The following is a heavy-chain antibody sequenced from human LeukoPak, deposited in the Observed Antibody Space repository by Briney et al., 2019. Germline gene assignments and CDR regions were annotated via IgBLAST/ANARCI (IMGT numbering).Heavy chain of an antibody. CDR2: ISGSGGST. V-gene: IGHV3-23*01. CDR3: AKYVFSYGSGSYLAH. D-gene: IGHD3-10*01. Sequence: PGGSLRLSCAASGFTVSSNYMSWVRQAPGKGLEWVSAISGSGGSTYYADSVKGRFTISRDNSKNTLYLQMNSLRAEDTAVYYCAKYVFSYGSGSYLAHWGQGTLVTVSS. CDR1: GFTVSSNY. J-gene: IGHJ4*02.